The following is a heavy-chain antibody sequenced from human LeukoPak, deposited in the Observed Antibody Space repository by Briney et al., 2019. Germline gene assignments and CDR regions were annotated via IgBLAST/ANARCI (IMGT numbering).Heavy chain of an antibody. V-gene: IGHV4-59*01. Sequence: SETLSLTCIVSGGSITSYYSSWIRQPPGKGLEWIGFISYSGYTNYHPSLNSRVTISMDTSTNQFSLRLRSVTAADTAVYYCARSVFAATQNPYYFNYWGQGTLVTVSS. CDR1: GGSITSYY. J-gene: IGHJ4*02. CDR2: ISYSGYT. D-gene: IGHD6-25*01. CDR3: ARSVFAATQNPYYFNY.